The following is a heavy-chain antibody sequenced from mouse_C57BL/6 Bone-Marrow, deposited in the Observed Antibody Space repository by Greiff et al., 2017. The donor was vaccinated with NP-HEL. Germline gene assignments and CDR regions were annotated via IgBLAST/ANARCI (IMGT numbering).Heavy chain of an antibody. CDR2: INPNNGGT. V-gene: IGHV1-22*01. Sequence: EVQLQQSGPELVKPGASVKMSCKASGYTFTDYNMHWVKQSHGKSLEWIGYINPNNGGTSYNQKFKGKATLTVNKSSSTAYMELCSLTSEDSAVYYCARRGTYDYDKGPYAMDYWGQGTSVTVSS. J-gene: IGHJ4*01. CDR3: ARRGTYDYDKGPYAMDY. D-gene: IGHD2-4*01. CDR1: GYTFTDYN.